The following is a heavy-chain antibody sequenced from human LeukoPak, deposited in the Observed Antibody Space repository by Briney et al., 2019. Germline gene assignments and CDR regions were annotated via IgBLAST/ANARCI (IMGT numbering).Heavy chain of an antibody. Sequence: GGSLRLSCAASGFTFSSYGMHWVRQAPGKGLEWVAFIRYDGSNKYYADSVKGRFTISRDNSKNTLYLQANSLRVEDTAVYYCARDLGSAAGWWGQGTLVTVSS. CDR1: GFTFSSYG. J-gene: IGHJ4*02. CDR2: IRYDGSNK. CDR3: ARDLGSAAGW. D-gene: IGHD1-1*01. V-gene: IGHV3-30*02.